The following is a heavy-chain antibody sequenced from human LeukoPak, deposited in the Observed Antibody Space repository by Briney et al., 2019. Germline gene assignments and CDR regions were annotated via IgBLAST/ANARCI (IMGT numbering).Heavy chain of an antibody. V-gene: IGHV4-34*01. J-gene: IGHJ4*02. CDR2: INHSGST. D-gene: IGHD3-10*01. CDR3: ARPSYYYGSGSYYKGRYYFDY. Sequence: SETLSLTCAVYGGXFSGYYWSWIRQPPGKGLEWIGEINHSGSTNYNPSLKSRVTISVDTSKNQFPLKLSSVTAADTAVYYCARPSYYYGSGSYYKGRYYFDYWGQGTLVTVSS. CDR1: GGXFSGYY.